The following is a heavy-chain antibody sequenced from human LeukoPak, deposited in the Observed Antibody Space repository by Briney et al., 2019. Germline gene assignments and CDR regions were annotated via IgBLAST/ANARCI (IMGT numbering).Heavy chain of an antibody. V-gene: IGHV1-2*02. D-gene: IGHD4-17*01. CDR3: ARVRASSFDYGDYAY. CDR2: INPNTGGT. J-gene: IGHJ4*02. CDR1: GYTFTDYY. Sequence: ASVKVSCKASGYTFTDYYIHWVRQAPGQGLEWMGWINPNTGGTNYAQNFQGRVTMTRDTSISTAYMELSRLRSDDTAVYYCARVRASSFDYGDYAYWGQGTLVTVSS.